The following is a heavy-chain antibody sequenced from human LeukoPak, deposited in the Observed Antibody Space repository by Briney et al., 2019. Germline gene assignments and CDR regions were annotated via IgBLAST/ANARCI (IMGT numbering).Heavy chain of an antibody. CDR3: ARSDHSSGYFGDY. CDR1: GFTFSSYT. Sequence: GGSLRLSCAASGFTFSSYTMNWVRQAPGKGLEWISYITTTTSTIYYADSVKGRFTISRDNAKNSLYLQMNSLRAEDTAVYYCARSDHSSGYFGDYWGQGALVTVSS. D-gene: IGHD3-22*01. J-gene: IGHJ4*02. V-gene: IGHV3-48*01. CDR2: ITTTTSTI.